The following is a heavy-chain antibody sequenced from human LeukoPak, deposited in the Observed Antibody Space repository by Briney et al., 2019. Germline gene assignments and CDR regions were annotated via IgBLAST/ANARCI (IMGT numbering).Heavy chain of an antibody. CDR1: GDSISTYY. Sequence: SETLSLTCTVSGDSISTYYWSWIRHPPGKGLERIGFIHYSGSTNYNPSLKSRVTISVDTSKNQFSLKLSSVTAADTAVYYCARVGADGSGFLFDYWGQGTLVTVSS. CDR2: IHYSGST. CDR3: ARVGADGSGFLFDY. D-gene: IGHD3-10*01. J-gene: IGHJ4*02. V-gene: IGHV4-59*12.